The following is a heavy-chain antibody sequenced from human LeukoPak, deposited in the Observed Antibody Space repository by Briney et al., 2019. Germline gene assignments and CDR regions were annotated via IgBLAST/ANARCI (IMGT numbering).Heavy chain of an antibody. Sequence: TGGALRLSCAASGFTFNNYAMSWVRQGPGKGLEWVSAISGGGVSTYYADSVKGRFSVSRDNSKNTLYLQMNSLRAEDTAVYYCANVGSSPVWWGQGTLVTVSS. D-gene: IGHD2-15*01. CDR3: ANVGSSPVW. J-gene: IGHJ4*02. CDR1: GFTFNNYA. V-gene: IGHV3-23*01. CDR2: ISGGGVST.